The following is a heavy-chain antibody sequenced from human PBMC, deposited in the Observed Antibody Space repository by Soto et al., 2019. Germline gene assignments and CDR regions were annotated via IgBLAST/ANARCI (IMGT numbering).Heavy chain of an antibody. J-gene: IGHJ6*02. V-gene: IGHV3-11*04. CDR1: GFTFSDYY. Sequence: PGGSLRLSCAASGFTFSDYYMSLIRQAPGKGLEWVSYISSSSSTIYYADSVKGRFTISRDNAKNSLYLQMNNLRAEDTAVYYCASLPPGMVRGVAFSMDVWGQGTTVTVS. CDR3: ASLPPGMVRGVAFSMDV. D-gene: IGHD3-10*01. CDR2: ISSSSSTI.